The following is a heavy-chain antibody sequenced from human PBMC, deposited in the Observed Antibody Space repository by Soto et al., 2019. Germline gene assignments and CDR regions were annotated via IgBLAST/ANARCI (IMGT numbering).Heavy chain of an antibody. V-gene: IGHV3-23*01. J-gene: IGHJ4*02. CDR2: ISGGIGST. CDR1: GFSFGTYA. CDR3: AKGAERYFEY. D-gene: IGHD1-26*01. Sequence: GWSLRLSCVASGFSFGTYAMTWVRQVPGKGLEWVSTISGGIGSTFYADSVKGRFTISRDISKKMLFLHMNGLRGEDTGTYYCAKGAERYFEYWGGGTPVTVSS.